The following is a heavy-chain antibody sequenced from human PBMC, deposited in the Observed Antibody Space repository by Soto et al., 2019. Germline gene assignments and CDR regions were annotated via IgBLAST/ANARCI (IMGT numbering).Heavy chain of an antibody. J-gene: IGHJ6*02. Sequence: PGGSLRLSCAASGFTFSSYGMHWVRQAPGKGLEWVAVIWYDGSNKYYADSVKGRFTISRDNSKNTLYLQMNSLRAEDTAVYYCARDRAWWLRHIYYYYYGMDVWGQGTTVTVSS. V-gene: IGHV3-33*01. D-gene: IGHD5-12*01. CDR3: ARDRAWWLRHIYYYYYGMDV. CDR1: GFTFSSYG. CDR2: IWYDGSNK.